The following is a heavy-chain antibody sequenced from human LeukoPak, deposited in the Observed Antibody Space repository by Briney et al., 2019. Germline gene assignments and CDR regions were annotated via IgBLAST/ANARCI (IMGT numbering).Heavy chain of an antibody. CDR3: ARGGYYDSSGTFTDAFDI. V-gene: IGHV4-30-2*01. J-gene: IGHJ3*02. Sequence: SETLSLTCAVSGGSISSGGYSWSWIRQPPGKGLEWIGYIYHSGSTSYNPSLKSRVTISVDRSKNQFSLKLSSVTAADTAVYYCARGGYYDSSGTFTDAFDIWGQETMVTVSS. CDR1: GGSISSGGYS. CDR2: IYHSGST. D-gene: IGHD3-22*01.